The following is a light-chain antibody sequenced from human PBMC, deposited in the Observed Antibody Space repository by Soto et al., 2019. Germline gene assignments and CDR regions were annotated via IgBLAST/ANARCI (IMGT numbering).Light chain of an antibody. CDR3: QHYGSSLWT. Sequence: EIVLTQSPGTLSVSPGERATLSCRASQSVSSSYLAWYQQKPGQAPRLLIYGASSRATGIPELFSGSGSGTYFTLTISRLEHEDFAVYYCQHYGSSLWTFGQGTKVEIK. J-gene: IGKJ1*01. CDR2: GAS. V-gene: IGKV3-20*01. CDR1: QSVSSSY.